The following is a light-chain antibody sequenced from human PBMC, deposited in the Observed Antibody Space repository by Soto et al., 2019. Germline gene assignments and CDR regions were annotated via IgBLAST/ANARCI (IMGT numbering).Light chain of an antibody. J-gene: IGLJ1*01. CDR2: EVT. CDR3: TSYSGSNTPYV. Sequence: QSVLTQPPSASGSPGQSVTISCTGTSSDVGGYNYVSWYQHHPGKAPKLMISEVTNRPSGVPDRFSGSKSGNTASLTVSGLQAEDAADYYRTSYSGSNTPYVFGTGTNVTV. CDR1: SSDVGGYNY. V-gene: IGLV2-8*01.